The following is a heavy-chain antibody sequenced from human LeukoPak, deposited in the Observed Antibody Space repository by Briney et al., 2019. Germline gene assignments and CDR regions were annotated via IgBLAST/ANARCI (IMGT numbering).Heavy chain of an antibody. V-gene: IGHV1-2*02. CDR2: INPNSGGT. J-gene: IGHJ4*02. Sequence: ASVTVSCKASGYTFTDYFVHWVRQASGQGLEWMGWINPNSGGTSYAQKFQGRVTMTRDTSISTAYMELSRLRSDDTAVYYCATLRYGSWGQGTLITVSS. CDR3: ATLRYGS. D-gene: IGHD5-18*01. CDR1: GYTFTDYF.